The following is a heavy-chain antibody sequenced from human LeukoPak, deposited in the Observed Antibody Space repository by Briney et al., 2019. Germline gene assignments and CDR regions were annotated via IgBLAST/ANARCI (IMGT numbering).Heavy chain of an antibody. CDR1: GFTFSSYS. CDR2: ISSSSYI. D-gene: IGHD3-22*01. Sequence: GGSLRLSCAASGFTFSSYSMNWVRQAPGMGLEWVSSISSSSYIYYADSVKGRFTISRDNAKNSLYLQMNSLRAEDTAVYYCASLSDSSEIVAFDIWGQGTMVTVSS. CDR3: ASLSDSSEIVAFDI. V-gene: IGHV3-21*01. J-gene: IGHJ3*02.